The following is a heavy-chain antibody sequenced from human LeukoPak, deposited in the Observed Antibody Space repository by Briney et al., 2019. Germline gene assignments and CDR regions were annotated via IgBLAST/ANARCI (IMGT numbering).Heavy chain of an antibody. Sequence: SETLSLTCSVPGGSISSYFWSWIRQAPGKGLEWVGYALYTGSTEYNPALKSRVTISLDTSNNQFSLRLSSVTAADTAVYYCARDNGYSYGIDYWGQGTLVTVSS. J-gene: IGHJ4*02. CDR3: ARDNGYSYGIDY. D-gene: IGHD5-18*01. CDR2: ALYTGST. CDR1: GGSISSYF. V-gene: IGHV4-59*01.